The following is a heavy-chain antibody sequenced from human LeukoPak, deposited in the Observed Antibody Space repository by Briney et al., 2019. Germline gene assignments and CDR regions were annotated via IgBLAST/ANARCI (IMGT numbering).Heavy chain of an antibody. J-gene: IGHJ4*02. V-gene: IGHV4-34*01. CDR3: TSLFSASGTFDS. CDR2: IDHRGSA. Sequence: KPSETLSLSCAVHGASLSDYYWTWIRQSPEKGLECIGAIDHRGSANYNPSLESRVTISLDTSKNQSSLNLASVTAADTAVYYCTSLFSASGTFDSWGQGTLVAVSS. D-gene: IGHD3-10*01. CDR1: GASLSDYY.